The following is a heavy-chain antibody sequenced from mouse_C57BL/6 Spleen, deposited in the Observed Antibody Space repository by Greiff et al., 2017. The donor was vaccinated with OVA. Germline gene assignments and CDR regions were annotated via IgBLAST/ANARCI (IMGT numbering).Heavy chain of an antibody. Sequence: DVKLVESGGGLVQPGGSLKLSCAASGFTFSDYYMYWVRQTPEKRLEWVAYISNGGGSTYYPDTVKGRFTISRDNAKNTLYLQMSRLKSEDTAMYYCARQARGGSSYGAMDYWGQGTSVTVSS. D-gene: IGHD1-1*01. J-gene: IGHJ4*01. CDR1: GFTFSDYY. CDR3: ARQARGGSSYGAMDY. CDR2: ISNGGGST. V-gene: IGHV5-12*01.